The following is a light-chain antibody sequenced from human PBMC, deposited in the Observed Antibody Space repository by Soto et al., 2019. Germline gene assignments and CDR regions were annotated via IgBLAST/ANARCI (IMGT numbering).Light chain of an antibody. CDR1: SGHNTYA. V-gene: IGLV4-69*01. CDR3: QTWGTDVV. CDR2: VNSDGGH. Sequence: QSVLTQSPSASASLGASVKLTCTLISGHNTYAVAWHQQQPEKSPRYLMKVNSDGGHIKGDGTPDRFSGSSSGAERYLTISSLQSEDEADYYCQTWGTDVVFGGGTKLTVL. J-gene: IGLJ2*01.